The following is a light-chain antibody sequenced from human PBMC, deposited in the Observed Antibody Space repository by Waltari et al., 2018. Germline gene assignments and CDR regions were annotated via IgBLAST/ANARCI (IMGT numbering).Light chain of an antibody. CDR3: QTTDISGAV. Sequence: YELTQPPSVSVSPGQTARITCSGDALQKQYAYWYQQNPGQAPVLVIYGDIQRPTGIXXRXSXXTSGTTVTLTISGVQAEDEADYYCQTTDISGAVFGGGTKLTVL. V-gene: IGLV3-25*03. CDR2: GDI. CDR1: ALQKQY. J-gene: IGLJ2*01.